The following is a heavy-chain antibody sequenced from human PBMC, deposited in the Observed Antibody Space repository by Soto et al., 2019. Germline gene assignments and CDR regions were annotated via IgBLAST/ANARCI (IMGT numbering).Heavy chain of an antibody. CDR2: IYPGDSDT. V-gene: IGHV5-51*01. CDR3: ARHGGYCSSTSCWGIDY. J-gene: IGHJ4*02. Sequence: GESLKISCKGSGYSFTSYWIGWVRQIPWKVLEWMGIIYPGDSDTRYSPSFQGQVTISADKSISTAYLQWSSLKASDTAMYYCARHGGYCSSTSCWGIDYWGQGTLVTVS. CDR1: GYSFTSYW. D-gene: IGHD2-2*01.